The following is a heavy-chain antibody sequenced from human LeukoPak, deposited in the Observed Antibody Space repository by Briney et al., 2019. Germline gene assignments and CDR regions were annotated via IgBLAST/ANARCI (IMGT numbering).Heavy chain of an antibody. CDR1: GFTFSSYS. CDR2: ISSSTGYT. CDR3: ARTIYGIFIYYMDV. J-gene: IGHJ6*03. D-gene: IGHD3-9*01. Sequence: GGSLRLSCAASGFTFSSYSMNWVRQAPGKGLEWVSSISSSTGYTYYADSVKGRFTISRDNAKNSLYLQMNSLRAEDTAVYYCARTIYGIFIYYMDVWGKGTTVTIS. V-gene: IGHV3-21*01.